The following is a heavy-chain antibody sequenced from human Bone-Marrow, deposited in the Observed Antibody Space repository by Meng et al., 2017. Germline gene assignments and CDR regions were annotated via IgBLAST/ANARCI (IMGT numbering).Heavy chain of an antibody. V-gene: IGHV1-69*06. CDR2: IIPILGTA. D-gene: IGHD1-26*01. J-gene: IGHJ5*02. Sequence: VALWQGGGVGKKPGATVEVFRKASGGHFHSDAISWVPKAPGQGLEWVGGIIPILGTANYAQKFQGRVTITADKSTSTAYMELSSLRSEDTAVYYCARVVGYSGSYELDPWGQGTLVTVSS. CDR1: GGHFHSDA. CDR3: ARVVGYSGSYELDP.